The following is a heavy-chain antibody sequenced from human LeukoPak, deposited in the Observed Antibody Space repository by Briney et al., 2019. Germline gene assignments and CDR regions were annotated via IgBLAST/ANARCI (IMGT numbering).Heavy chain of an antibody. CDR1: GFTFSSYS. J-gene: IGHJ4*02. D-gene: IGHD3-10*01. CDR3: ARADGSGSSSPTFDY. CDR2: ISSSSSYI. V-gene: IGHV3-21*01. Sequence: GGSLRLSCAASGFTFSSYSMNWVRQAPGKGLEWVSSISSSSSYIYYADSVKGRFTISRDNAKNSLYLQMNSLRAEDTAVYYCARADGSGSSSPTFDYWGQGTLVTVSS.